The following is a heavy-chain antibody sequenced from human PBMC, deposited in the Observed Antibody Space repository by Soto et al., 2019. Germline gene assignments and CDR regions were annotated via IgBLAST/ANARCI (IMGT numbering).Heavy chain of an antibody. CDR3: ARASAVAVFDY. CDR2: ISSSSYI. CDR1: GFTFSSYS. V-gene: IGHV3-21*01. D-gene: IGHD6-19*01. Sequence: GGSLRLSCAASGFTFSSYSMNWVRQAPGKGLEWVSSISSSSYIYYADSVKGRFTISRDNAKNSLYLQMNSLKAEDTAVYYCARASAVAVFDYWGQGTLVTVS. J-gene: IGHJ4*02.